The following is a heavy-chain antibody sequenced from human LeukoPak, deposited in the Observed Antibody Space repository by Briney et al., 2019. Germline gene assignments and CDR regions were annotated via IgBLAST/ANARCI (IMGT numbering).Heavy chain of an antibody. Sequence: SETLSLTCAVYGGSFSGYYWSWIRQPPGKGLEWIGEINHSGITNYNPSLKSRVTISVDTSKNQFSLKLSSVTAADTAVYYCARGVGTPPLVPLDPMVRGVTPFDYWGQGTLVTVSS. CDR3: ARGVGTPPLVPLDPMVRGVTPFDY. CDR2: INHSGIT. V-gene: IGHV4-34*01. D-gene: IGHD3-10*01. J-gene: IGHJ4*02. CDR1: GGSFSGYY.